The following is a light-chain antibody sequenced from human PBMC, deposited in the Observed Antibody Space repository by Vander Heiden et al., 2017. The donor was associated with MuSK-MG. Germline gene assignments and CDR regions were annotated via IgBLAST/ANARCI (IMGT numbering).Light chain of an antibody. CDR1: STHVGGNNY. CDR3: GSYASSSSSEV. Sequence: QSALPRLPSATGPPGQPVPISCSGSSTHVGGNNYVSWYQQHPGKAPKLMIFEVSKRPSGIPDRFSGSKSGNTASLSISGLQTGDEADYYCGSYASSSSSEVFGGGTKLTVL. CDR2: EVS. V-gene: IGLV2-8*01. J-gene: IGLJ3*02.